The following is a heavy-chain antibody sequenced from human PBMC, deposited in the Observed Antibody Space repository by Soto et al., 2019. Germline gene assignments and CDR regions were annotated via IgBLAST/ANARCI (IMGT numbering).Heavy chain of an antibody. CDR1: GFTFGSYA. J-gene: IGHJ4*02. D-gene: IGHD3-10*01. V-gene: IGHV3-23*01. CDR3: AKDSYHGAGNYPWGTFDY. CDR2: INDNSGRA. Sequence: EVQLLESGGGLVQPGGSLRLSCEASGFTFGSYAMSCVRTAPGKGLEWVPGINDNSGRATYADSVKGGFTISRDNSKNTLYLQMNNLRAEDTAVYYCAKDSYHGAGNYPWGTFDYWGQGTLVTVSS.